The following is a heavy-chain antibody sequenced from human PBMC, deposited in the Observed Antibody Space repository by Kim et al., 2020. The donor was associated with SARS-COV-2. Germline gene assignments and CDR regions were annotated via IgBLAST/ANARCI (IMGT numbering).Heavy chain of an antibody. Sequence: GGSLRLSCAASGFTFSSYAMSWVRQAPGKGLEWVSAISGSGGSTYYADSVKGRFTISRDNSKNTLYLQMNSLRAEDTAVYYCAKPMSKLEGEYYFDYWGQGTLVTVSS. CDR2: ISGSGGST. D-gene: IGHD1-1*01. CDR3: AKPMSKLEGEYYFDY. J-gene: IGHJ4*02. CDR1: GFTFSSYA. V-gene: IGHV3-23*01.